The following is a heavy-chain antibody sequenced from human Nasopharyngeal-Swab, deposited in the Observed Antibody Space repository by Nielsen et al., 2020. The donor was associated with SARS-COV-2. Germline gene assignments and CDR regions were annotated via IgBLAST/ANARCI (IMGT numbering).Heavy chain of an antibody. Sequence: GESLKISCTASGFTFAEHAMNWVRQAPGKGLDWVGVSRGRVSGGTTEYAASGIGRFAISRDDSKNIVFLQMNNLKTEDTGVYYCIRGGDWDDHNYHYYYHMDVWGKGTTVTVSS. CDR2: SRGRVSGGTT. V-gene: IGHV3-49*04. CDR1: GFTFAEHA. J-gene: IGHJ6*03. D-gene: IGHD1-1*01. CDR3: IRGGDWDDHNYHYYYHMDV.